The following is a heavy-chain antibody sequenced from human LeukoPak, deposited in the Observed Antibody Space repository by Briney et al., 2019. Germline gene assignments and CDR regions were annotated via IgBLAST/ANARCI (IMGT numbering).Heavy chain of an antibody. J-gene: IGHJ4*02. Sequence: GGSLRLSCAASGFTFSDYYMSWIRQAPGKGREWLSYISSSGSSIYYADSVKGRFTISRDNAKNSLYLQMNSLRAEDTAVYYCARRRLSSSWYPDYFDYWGQGTLVTVSS. CDR2: ISSSGSSI. CDR1: GFTFSDYY. CDR3: ARRRLSSSWYPDYFDY. V-gene: IGHV3-11*04. D-gene: IGHD6-13*01.